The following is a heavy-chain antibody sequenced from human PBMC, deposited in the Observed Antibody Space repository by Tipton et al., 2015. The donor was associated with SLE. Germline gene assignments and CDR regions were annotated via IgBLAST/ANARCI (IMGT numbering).Heavy chain of an antibody. CDR3: ATQGYYDSSFDY. CDR1: GGSIRSSRHF. V-gene: IGHV4-61*05. J-gene: IGHJ4*02. CDR2: IHHRGST. D-gene: IGHD3-16*01. Sequence: TLSLTCTVSGGSIRSSRHFWGWIRQPPGKGLEWIGEIHHRGSTNYKSSLRGRVTISVDKSKNQFSLKLTSVTAADTAVYYCATQGYYDSSFDYWGQGTLVTVSP.